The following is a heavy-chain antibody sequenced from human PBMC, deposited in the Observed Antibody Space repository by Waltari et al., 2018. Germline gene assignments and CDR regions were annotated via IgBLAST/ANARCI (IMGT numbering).Heavy chain of an antibody. V-gene: IGHV4-31*03. CDR2: IYHSGGT. Sequence: QVQLQESGPGLVKPSQTLSLTCTVSGGSISRGGYYWSWIRQHPGKGLEWIGYIYHSGGTYYNPALKGRVTISVDRSKNQFSRKRSSVTAADTAVYYCARVAYDFWSGYPFEVYYGMDVWGQGTTVTVSS. J-gene: IGHJ6*02. CDR3: ARVAYDFWSGYPFEVYYGMDV. D-gene: IGHD3-3*01. CDR1: GGSISRGGYY.